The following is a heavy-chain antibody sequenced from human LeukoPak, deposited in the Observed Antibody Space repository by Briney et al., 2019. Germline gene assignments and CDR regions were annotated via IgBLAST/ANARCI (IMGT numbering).Heavy chain of an antibody. V-gene: IGHV3-74*01. CDR2: INNDGVST. D-gene: IGHD5-12*01. CDR1: GFTLSSYW. CDR3: ARKPLSGGYGGTIDY. J-gene: IGHJ4*02. Sequence: PGGSLRLSCATSGFTLSSYWMHWVRQVPGKGLEWLSRINNDGVSTSYADSVKGRSTISRDNAKNTLYLRMNSLRAEDTAIYYCARKPLSGGYGGTIDYWGQGTLVTVSS.